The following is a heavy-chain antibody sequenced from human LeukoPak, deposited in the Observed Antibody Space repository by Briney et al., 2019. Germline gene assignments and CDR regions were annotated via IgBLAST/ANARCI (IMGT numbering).Heavy chain of an antibody. CDR3: ARWESPAAGTNFDY. CDR1: GFTFDDYG. CDR2: INWNGGST. D-gene: IGHD6-13*01. Sequence: GGSLRLSCAASGFTFDDYGMSWVRQAPGKGLEWVSGINWNGGSTGYADSVKGRFTISRDNAKNSLYLQMNRLRAEDTAVYYCARWESPAAGTNFDYWGQGTLVTVSS. V-gene: IGHV3-20*04. J-gene: IGHJ4*02.